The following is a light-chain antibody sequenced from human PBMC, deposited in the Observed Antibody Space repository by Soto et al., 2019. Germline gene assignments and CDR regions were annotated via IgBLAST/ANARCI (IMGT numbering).Light chain of an antibody. CDR1: HRISSY. V-gene: IGKV1-39*01. J-gene: IGKJ5*01. CDR2: SAS. CDR3: HQRYSTPPIT. Sequence: DIQMTQSPSSLSACVGGIVTITCXVSHRISSYFYWYQQQPAKAPNLLIYSASSFLSGVPSRFSGSGSGTDFTLTIISLLPEDFFTYYCHQRYSTPPITFGQGTRLEIK.